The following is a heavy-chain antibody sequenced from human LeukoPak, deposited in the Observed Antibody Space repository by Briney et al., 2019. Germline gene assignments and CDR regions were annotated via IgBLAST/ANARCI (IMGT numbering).Heavy chain of an antibody. CDR3: AREDYYDSGSSDY. Sequence: ASVKVSCKASGYTFTSYDINWVRQATGQGLEWMGWMNRNSGNTAYAQKFQGRVTITRNTSISTAYMELSSLGSEATDIYYCAREDYYDSGSSDYWGQGTLVTVSS. V-gene: IGHV1-8*03. CDR1: GYTFTSYD. CDR2: MNRNSGNT. J-gene: IGHJ4*02. D-gene: IGHD3-22*01.